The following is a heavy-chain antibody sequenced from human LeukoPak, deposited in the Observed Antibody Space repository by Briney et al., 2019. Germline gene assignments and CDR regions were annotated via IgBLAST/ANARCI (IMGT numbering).Heavy chain of an antibody. Sequence: GGSLRLSCAASGFTFSDYYTSWIRQAPGKGLEWVSYISSSGSTIYYADSVKGRFTISRDNAKNSLYLQMNSLRAEDTAVYYCARGSAEVRGVQYYYYGMDVWGQGTTVTVSS. CDR1: GFTFSDYY. V-gene: IGHV3-11*01. CDR2: ISSSGSTI. D-gene: IGHD3-10*01. CDR3: ARGSAEVRGVQYYYYGMDV. J-gene: IGHJ6*02.